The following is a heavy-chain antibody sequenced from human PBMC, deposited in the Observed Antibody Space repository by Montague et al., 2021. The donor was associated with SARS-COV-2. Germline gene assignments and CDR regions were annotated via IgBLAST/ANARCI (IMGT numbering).Heavy chain of an antibody. CDR1: GGSIRNYY. Sequence: SETLSLTSNVSGGSIRNYYWSWIRQSAGKGLEWIGRIYNSGSTSYNPSLKSRVTMSVDTSKNQFSLKLSSVTAADTAVYYCVRDQGRSNWNYPDYWGQGTLVTVSS. J-gene: IGHJ4*02. V-gene: IGHV4-4*07. CDR2: IYNSGST. D-gene: IGHD1-20*01. CDR3: VRDQGRSNWNYPDY.